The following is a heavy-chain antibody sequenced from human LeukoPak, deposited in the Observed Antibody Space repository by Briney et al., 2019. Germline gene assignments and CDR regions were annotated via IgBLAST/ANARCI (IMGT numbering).Heavy chain of an antibody. D-gene: IGHD2-21*02. CDR3: ARDEPSPLPGDFFDY. V-gene: IGHV3-7*01. CDR2: IKQDGSEK. Sequence: PGGSLRLSGAASGFTFSSYWMSWVRQAPGKGLEWVANIKQDGSEKYYVDSVKGRFTISRGNAKNSLYLQMNSLRAEDTAVYYCARDEPSPLPGDFFDYWGQGTLVTVSS. J-gene: IGHJ4*02. CDR1: GFTFSSYW.